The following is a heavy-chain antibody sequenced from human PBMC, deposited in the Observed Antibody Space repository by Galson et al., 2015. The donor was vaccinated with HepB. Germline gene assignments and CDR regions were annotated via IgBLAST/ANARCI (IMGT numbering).Heavy chain of an antibody. CDR1: GFTFSNYW. Sequence: SLRLSCAASGFTFSNYWMSWVRQAPGKGLEWVANIREDGGEKYYVDSVKGRFTISRDNAKNSLYLQMNTLRAEDTAVYYCAKDKGGNTYHFDYWGQGTLVSVSS. CDR2: IREDGGEK. J-gene: IGHJ4*02. D-gene: IGHD4-23*01. V-gene: IGHV3-7*01. CDR3: AKDKGGNTYHFDY.